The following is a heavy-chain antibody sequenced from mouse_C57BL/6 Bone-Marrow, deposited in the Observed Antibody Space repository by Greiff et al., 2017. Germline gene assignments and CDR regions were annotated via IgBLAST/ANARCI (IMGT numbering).Heavy chain of an antibody. Sequence: EVKLVESGGGLVKPGGSLKLSCAASGFTFSDYGMHWVRQAPEKGLEWVAYISSGSSTIYYADTVKGRFTIPRDNAKNTLFLQMTSLRSEDTAMYYCARGYPYYFDYWGPGTTLTVSS. CDR3: ARGYPYYFDY. CDR2: ISSGSSTI. J-gene: IGHJ2*01. CDR1: GFTFSDYG. D-gene: IGHD2-2*01. V-gene: IGHV5-17*01.